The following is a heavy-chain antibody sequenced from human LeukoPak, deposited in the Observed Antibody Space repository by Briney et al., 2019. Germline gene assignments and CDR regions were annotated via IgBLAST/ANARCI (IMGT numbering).Heavy chain of an antibody. CDR3: AKGYCSGGSCYYYYGMDV. V-gene: IGHV3-23*01. CDR2: ISGSGGST. Sequence: GGSLTLSCAASRFTFSSYAMSWVRQAPGKGLEWVSAISGSGGSTYYADSVKGRFTISRDNSKNTLYLQMNSLRAEDTAVYYCAKGYCSGGSCYYYYGMDVWGQGTTVTVSS. J-gene: IGHJ6*02. D-gene: IGHD2-15*01. CDR1: RFTFSSYA.